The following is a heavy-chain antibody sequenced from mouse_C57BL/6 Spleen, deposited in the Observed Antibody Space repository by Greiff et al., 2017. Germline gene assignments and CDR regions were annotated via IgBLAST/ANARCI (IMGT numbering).Heavy chain of an antibody. J-gene: IGHJ3*01. CDR2: IYPGSGNT. Sequence: VKLMESGAELVRPGASVKLSCKASGYTFTDYYINWVKQRPGQGLEWIARIYPGSGNTYYNEKFKGKATLTAEKSSSTAYMQRSSLTSEDSAVYFCARRGNWDRGFAYWGQGTLVTVSA. V-gene: IGHV1-76*01. CDR1: GYTFTDYY. D-gene: IGHD4-1*01. CDR3: ARRGNWDRGFAY.